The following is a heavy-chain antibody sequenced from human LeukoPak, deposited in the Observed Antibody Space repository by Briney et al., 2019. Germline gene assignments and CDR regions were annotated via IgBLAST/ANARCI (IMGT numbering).Heavy chain of an antibody. V-gene: IGHV4-59*06. CDR2: IYYSGST. CDR1: GGSFSGYY. CDR3: ANYYDSSGVFDY. J-gene: IGHJ4*02. D-gene: IGHD3-22*01. Sequence: SETLSLTCAVYGGSFSGYYWSWIRQPPGKGLEWIGYIYYSGSTYYNPSLKSRVTISVDTSKNQFSLKLSSVTAADTAVYYCANYYDSSGVFDYWGQGTLVTVSS.